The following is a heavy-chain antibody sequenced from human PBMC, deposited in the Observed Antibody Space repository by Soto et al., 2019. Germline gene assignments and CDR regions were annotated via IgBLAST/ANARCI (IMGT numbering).Heavy chain of an antibody. J-gene: IGHJ6*02. CDR3: ARDQDRSSTSCYTANYYYYGMDV. D-gene: IGHD2-2*02. Sequence: GGSLRLSLAASGFTFSSYAMHWFRQAPGKGLEWVAVISYDGSNKYYADSVKGRFTISRDNSKNTLYLQMNSLRAEDTAVYYCARDQDRSSTSCYTANYYYYGMDVWGQGPTVTVSS. V-gene: IGHV3-30-3*01. CDR1: GFTFSSYA. CDR2: ISYDGSNK.